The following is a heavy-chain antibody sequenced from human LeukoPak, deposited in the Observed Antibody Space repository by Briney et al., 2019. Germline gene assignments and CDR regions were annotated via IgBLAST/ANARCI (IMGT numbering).Heavy chain of an antibody. J-gene: IGHJ4*02. CDR2: IKQDGSEK. CDR3: ARDLTSYYYDSSGYYHLRGYFDY. Sequence: GGSLRLSCAASGFTFSSHWMSWVRQAPGKGLGWVANIKQDGSEKYYVDSVKGRFTISRDNAKNSLYLQMNSLRAEDTAVYYCARDLTSYYYDSSGYYHLRGYFDYWGQGTLVTVSS. CDR1: GFTFSSHW. V-gene: IGHV3-7*01. D-gene: IGHD3-22*01.